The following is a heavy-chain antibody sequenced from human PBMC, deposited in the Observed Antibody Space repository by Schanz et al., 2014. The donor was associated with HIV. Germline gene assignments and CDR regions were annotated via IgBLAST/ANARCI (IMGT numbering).Heavy chain of an antibody. J-gene: IGHJ4*02. Sequence: EVQLLESGGGLVQPGGSLRLSCAASGFTFSSYAMTWVRQAPGKGLDWVSTISGSDGDTYYADSVKGRFTISRDNSRNALYLHMNSLRADDTAIYYCAKPEYDSSGNSQTHFDYWGQGTLVSVSP. CDR2: ISGSDGDT. CDR1: GFTFSSYA. V-gene: IGHV3-23*01. D-gene: IGHD3-22*01. CDR3: AKPEYDSSGNSQTHFDY.